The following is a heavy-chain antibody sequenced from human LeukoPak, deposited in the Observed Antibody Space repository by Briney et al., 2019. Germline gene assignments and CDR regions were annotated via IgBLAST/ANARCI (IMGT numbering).Heavy chain of an antibody. CDR3: ARDPNYYDFWSGYYTGAAFDI. CDR1: GGSISSYY. D-gene: IGHD3-3*01. Sequence: SETLSLTCTVSGGSISSYYWSWIRQPPGKGLEWIGYIYYSGSTNYNPSLKIRVTISVDTSKNQFSLKLSSVTAADTAVYYCARDPNYYDFWSGYYTGAAFDIWGQGTMVTVSS. J-gene: IGHJ3*02. V-gene: IGHV4-59*01. CDR2: IYYSGST.